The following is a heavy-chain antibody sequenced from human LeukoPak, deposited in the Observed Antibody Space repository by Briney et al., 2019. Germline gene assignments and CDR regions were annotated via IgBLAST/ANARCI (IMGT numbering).Heavy chain of an antibody. CDR2: IYTSGST. CDR1: GGSISSYY. CDR3: AKISHDTKRRWGYYYYMDV. D-gene: IGHD3-9*01. V-gene: IGHV4-4*07. Sequence: SETLSLTCTVSGGSISSYYWSWIRQPAGKGLEWIGRIYTSGSTNYNPSLKSRVTMSVDTSKNQFSLKLSSVTAADTAGYYSAKISHDTKRRWGYYYYMDVWGKGTTVTVSS. J-gene: IGHJ6*03.